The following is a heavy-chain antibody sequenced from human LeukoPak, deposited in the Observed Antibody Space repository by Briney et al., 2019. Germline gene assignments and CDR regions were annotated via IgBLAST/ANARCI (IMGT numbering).Heavy chain of an antibody. V-gene: IGHV5-51*01. Sequence: GESLKISCKGSGYTFTNYWIGWVRQMPGKGLEWMGIIFPGDSDTRYSPSFQGQVTISADKSITTAYLQWSSLKASDTAMYYCASVSSAWRLGVFDIWGQGTLVTVCS. D-gene: IGHD6-19*01. J-gene: IGHJ3*02. CDR3: ASVSSAWRLGVFDI. CDR2: IFPGDSDT. CDR1: GYTFTNYW.